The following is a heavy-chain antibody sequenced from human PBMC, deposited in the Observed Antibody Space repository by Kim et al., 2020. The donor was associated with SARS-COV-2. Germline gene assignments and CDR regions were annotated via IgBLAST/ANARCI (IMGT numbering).Heavy chain of an antibody. D-gene: IGHD3-10*01. CDR3: ARHKGFGELMDYYYGMDG. J-gene: IGHJ6*02. CDR1: GFTFSDYY. V-gene: IGHV3-11*03. CDR2: ISSSSSYT. Sequence: GGSLRLSCAASGFTFSDYYMTWIRQAPGKGLEWLSYISSSSSYTNYADSVKGRFTISRDNAKNSLYLQMNSLRAEDTAVYYCARHKGFGELMDYYYGMDGWGQGTTVTVSS.